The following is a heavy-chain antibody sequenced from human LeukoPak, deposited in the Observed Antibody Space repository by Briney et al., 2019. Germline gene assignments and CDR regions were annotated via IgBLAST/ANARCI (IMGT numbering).Heavy chain of an antibody. CDR3: ARDQISSSGDAFDI. Sequence: GGSLRLSCAASGFTFSSYWMSWVRKAPGKGMEWVANIKQDGSEKYYVDSVRGRFTTSRDNAKNSLYLQMNSLGAEDTAVYYCARDQISSSGDAFDIWGQGTMVTVSS. V-gene: IGHV3-7*01. CDR2: IKQDGSEK. CDR1: GFTFSSYW. J-gene: IGHJ3*02. D-gene: IGHD6-6*01.